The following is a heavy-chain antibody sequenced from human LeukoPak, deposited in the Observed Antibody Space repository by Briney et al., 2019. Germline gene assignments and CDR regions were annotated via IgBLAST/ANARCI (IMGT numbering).Heavy chain of an antibody. Sequence: SETLSLTCAVYGGSFSGYYWSWIRQPSGKGLEWIGEINHSGSTNYNPSLKSRVTISVDTSKNQFSLKLSSVTAADTAVYYCARLRWYLKNSPFDYWGQGTLVTVSS. CDR3: ARLRWYLKNSPFDY. D-gene: IGHD4-23*01. J-gene: IGHJ4*02. V-gene: IGHV4-34*01. CDR1: GGSFSGYY. CDR2: INHSGST.